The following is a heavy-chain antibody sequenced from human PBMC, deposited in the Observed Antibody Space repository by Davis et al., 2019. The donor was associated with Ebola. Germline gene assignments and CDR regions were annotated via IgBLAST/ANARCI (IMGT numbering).Heavy chain of an antibody. Sequence: ASVKVSCKASGYTFTSYGISWVRQAPGQGLEWMGWMNPNSGNTGYAQKFQGRVTMTRNTSISTAYMELSSLRSEDTAVYYCARGITGTPQYYYYYGMDVWGQGTTVTVSS. CDR2: MNPNSGNT. J-gene: IGHJ6*02. V-gene: IGHV1-8*02. D-gene: IGHD1-20*01. CDR1: GYTFTSYG. CDR3: ARGITGTPQYYYYYGMDV.